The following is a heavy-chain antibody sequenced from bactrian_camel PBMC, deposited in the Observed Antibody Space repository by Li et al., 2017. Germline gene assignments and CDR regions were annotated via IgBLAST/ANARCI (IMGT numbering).Heavy chain of an antibody. Sequence: HVQLVESGGGSVQSGGSLRLSCAASGFTFHYAVMSWVRQAPGKERELVANITSYHSTNYADSVRGRFIISQDNAKNTVYMQLNILQADDTGVYYCAAHLGKCLRVGARYRRNYWGQGPRSPSP. CDR1: GFTFHYAV. V-gene: IGHV3S53*01. CDR3: AAHLGKCLRVGARYRRNY. D-gene: IGHD5*01. J-gene: IGHJ4*01. CDR2: ITSYHST.